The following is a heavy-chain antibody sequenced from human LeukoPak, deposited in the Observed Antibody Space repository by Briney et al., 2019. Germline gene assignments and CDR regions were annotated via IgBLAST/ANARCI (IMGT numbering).Heavy chain of an antibody. V-gene: IGHV1-18*01. D-gene: IGHD3-10*01. CDR1: GYTFTSYG. CDR3: ARDLITMVRGVAFDY. CDR2: ISAYNGNT. Sequence: ASVKVSCKASGYTFTSYGISWARQAPGQGLEWMGWISAYNGNTNYAQKLQGRVTMTTDTSTSTAYMELRSLRSDDTAVYYCARDLITMVRGVAFDYWGRGTLVTVSS. J-gene: IGHJ4*02.